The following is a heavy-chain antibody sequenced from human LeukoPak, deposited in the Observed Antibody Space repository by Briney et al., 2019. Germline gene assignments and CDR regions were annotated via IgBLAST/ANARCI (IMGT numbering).Heavy chain of an antibody. CDR2: IYYDGTT. D-gene: IGHD6-19*01. Sequence: SETLSLTCTISGGSMSVGRSYWGWVRQPPGKGLEWIASIYYDGTTYYYPSLKSRVTISMDSSRNHFSLEVKPVTAADTAMYYCGTGGGIAVSHVWGQGIMVAVST. J-gene: IGHJ4*02. V-gene: IGHV4-39*07. CDR1: GGSMSVGRSY. CDR3: GTGGGIAVSHV.